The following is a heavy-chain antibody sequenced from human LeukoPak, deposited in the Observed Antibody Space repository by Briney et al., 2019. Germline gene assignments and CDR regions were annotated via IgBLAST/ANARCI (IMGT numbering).Heavy chain of an antibody. J-gene: IGHJ5*02. CDR2: INWNGAWT. D-gene: IGHD3-22*01. CDR1: GFKFDDYG. Sequence: RPGGSLRLSCAASGFKFDDYGMSWVRQAPGKGLGWVCDINWNGAWTGYADSVKGRFTISRDNAKNSLYLQMNSLRAEDTALYYCAGYYYDSSRGFDLWGQGTLVTVSA. CDR3: AGYYYDSSRGFDL. V-gene: IGHV3-20*04.